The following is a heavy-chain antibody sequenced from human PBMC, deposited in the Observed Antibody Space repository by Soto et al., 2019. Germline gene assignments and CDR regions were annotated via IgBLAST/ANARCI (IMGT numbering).Heavy chain of an antibody. Sequence: GGSLRLSCAASGFTFSSYAMSWVRQAPGKGLEWVSAISGSGGSTYYADSVKGRFTISRDNSKNTLYLQMNSLRAEDTAVYYCASGVHRGIDYDFWSGYYTPRYYYYGMDVWGQGTTVTVSS. J-gene: IGHJ6*02. V-gene: IGHV3-23*01. CDR2: ISGSGGST. D-gene: IGHD3-3*01. CDR1: GFTFSSYA. CDR3: ASGVHRGIDYDFWSGYYTPRYYYYGMDV.